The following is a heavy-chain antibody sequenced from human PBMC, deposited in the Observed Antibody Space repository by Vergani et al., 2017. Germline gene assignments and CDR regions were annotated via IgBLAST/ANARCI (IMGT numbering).Heavy chain of an antibody. V-gene: IGHV3-23*01. CDR1: GFTFSSYA. D-gene: IGHD3-22*01. J-gene: IGHJ3*02. CDR2: ISGSGGST. Sequence: EVQLLESGGGLVQPGGSLRLSCAASGFTFSSYAMSWVRQAPGKGLEWVSAISGSGGSTYYADSVKGRFTISRDNSKNTLYLQMNSLRAEDTAVYYCTRITMMVYDAFDIRGQGTMVTVSS. CDR3: TRITMMVYDAFDI.